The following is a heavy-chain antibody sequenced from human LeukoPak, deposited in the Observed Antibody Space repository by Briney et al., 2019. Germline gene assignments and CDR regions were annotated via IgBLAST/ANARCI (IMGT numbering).Heavy chain of an antibody. CDR1: GYTFTSYY. V-gene: IGHV1-46*01. CDR3: ARETNYYDSSGNPYMDV. Sequence: ASVKVSCKASGYTFTSYYMHWVRQAPGQGLEWMGMINPSGGSTRYAQKFQGRVTMTRDTSTSTVYMELSSLRSEDTAVYYCARETNYYDSSGNPYMDVWGKGTTVTISS. D-gene: IGHD3-22*01. CDR2: INPSGGST. J-gene: IGHJ6*03.